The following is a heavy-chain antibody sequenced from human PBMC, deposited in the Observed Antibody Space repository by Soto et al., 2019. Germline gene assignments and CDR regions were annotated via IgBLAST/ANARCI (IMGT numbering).Heavy chain of an antibody. V-gene: IGHV1-69*13. CDR2: IIPNFGTA. J-gene: IGHJ6*02. CDR1: GYIVTKLS. D-gene: IGHD6-6*01. CDR3: ARASSSSGTKYYYYYGMDV. Sequence: GASVKVSCKVSGYIVTKLSMHWVRQAPGKGLKWMGGIIPNFGTANYAQKFQGRVTITADESTSTAYMELSSLRSEDTAVYYCARASSSSGTKYYYYYGMDVWGQGTTVTVSS.